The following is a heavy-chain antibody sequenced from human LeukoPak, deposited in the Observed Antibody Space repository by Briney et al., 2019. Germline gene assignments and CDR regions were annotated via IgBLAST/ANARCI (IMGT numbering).Heavy chain of an antibody. CDR1: GGSISSGDYY. V-gene: IGHV4-39*01. Sequence: SETLSLTCAVSGGSISSGDYYWGWIRQPPGKGLEWIGSIYYSGSTYYNPSLKSRVTISVDTSKNQFSLKLSSVTAADTAVYYCARHGLGEVVPAARDWFDPWGQGTLVTVSS. CDR3: ARHGLGEVVPAARDWFDP. J-gene: IGHJ5*02. CDR2: IYYSGST. D-gene: IGHD2-2*01.